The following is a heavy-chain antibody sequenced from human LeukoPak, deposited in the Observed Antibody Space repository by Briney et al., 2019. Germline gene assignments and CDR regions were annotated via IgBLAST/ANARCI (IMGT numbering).Heavy chain of an antibody. CDR3: AGVVRGAVTSNCFDP. V-gene: IGHV4-59*01. CDR1: GGSINDYY. J-gene: IGHJ5*02. Sequence: SETLSLTCTVSGGSINDYYWTWIRQAPGKGLEWLGYISNSGTTDYNPSLKSRVTMPVDTSKNEFSLKVTSVTAADTAMYYCAGVVRGAVTSNCFDPWGQGTLVTVSS. D-gene: IGHD4-17*01. CDR2: ISNSGTT.